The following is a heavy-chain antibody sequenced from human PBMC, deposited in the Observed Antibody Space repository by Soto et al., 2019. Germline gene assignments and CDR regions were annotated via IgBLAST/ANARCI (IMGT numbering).Heavy chain of an antibody. CDR2: IDWDDDK. CDR3: ARSLRDYGDQPTENLDY. CDR1: GFSLSTSGMR. J-gene: IGHJ4*02. Sequence: SGPTLVNPTQTLTLTCTFSGFSLSTSGMRVSWIRQPPGKALEWLARIDWDDDKFYSTSLKTRLTISKDTSKNQVVLTMTNMDPVDTATYYCARSLRDYGDQPTENLDYWGQGTLVTVSS. V-gene: IGHV2-70*04. D-gene: IGHD4-17*01.